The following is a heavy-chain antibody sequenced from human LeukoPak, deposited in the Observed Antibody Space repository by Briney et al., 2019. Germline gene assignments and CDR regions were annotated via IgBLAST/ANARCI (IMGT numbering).Heavy chain of an antibody. J-gene: IGHJ4*02. CDR1: GFTFSTYS. CDR2: ITGSGRET. Sequence: PGGSLRLSCAASGFTFSTYSMNWVRQASGKGLEWVSGITGSGRETYYADSAKGRFSISRDNSKNTLYLQMNNLRAEDTAVYYCAKITMATTPNYWGQGTLVTVSS. V-gene: IGHV3-23*01. D-gene: IGHD3-10*01. CDR3: AKITMATTPNY.